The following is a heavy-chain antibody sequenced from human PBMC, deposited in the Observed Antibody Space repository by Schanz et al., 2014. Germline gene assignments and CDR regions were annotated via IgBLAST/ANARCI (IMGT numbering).Heavy chain of an antibody. J-gene: IGHJ5*02. Sequence: QVQLQESGPGLVKPSETLSLTCTVSGGSIRGYYCSWIRQPPGKGLEWIGYVHSSGSTNYNSSLKSRVPITVDTSKNQFSLKLSSVTAADTAVYYCARHLPGGYNNHGWFDHWGQGTLVTVSS. D-gene: IGHD4-4*01. CDR2: VHSSGST. V-gene: IGHV4-59*08. CDR1: GGSIRGYY. CDR3: ARHLPGGYNNHGWFDH.